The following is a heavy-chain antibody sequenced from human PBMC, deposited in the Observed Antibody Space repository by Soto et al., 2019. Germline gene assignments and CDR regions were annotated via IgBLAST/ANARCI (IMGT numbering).Heavy chain of an antibody. D-gene: IGHD3-10*01. J-gene: IGHJ4*02. CDR3: AGQRITMVRGVIKQNDY. V-gene: IGHV4-4*02. CDR2: IYHSGST. CDR1: SGSISSSNW. Sequence: SETLSLTCAVSSGSISSSNWWSWVRQPPGKGLEWIGEIYHSGSTNYNPSLKSRVTISVDKSKNQFSLKLSSVTAADTAVYYCAGQRITMVRGVIKQNDYWGQGTLVTVSS.